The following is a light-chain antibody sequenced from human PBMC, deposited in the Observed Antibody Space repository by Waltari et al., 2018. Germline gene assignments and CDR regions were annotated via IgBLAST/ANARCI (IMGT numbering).Light chain of an antibody. CDR3: QKYNRAPFT. CDR2: AAS. CDR1: QGISTY. Sequence: DIQMTQSPSSLSASIGDRVTITCRASQGISTYLVWYQQKPGKAPKLLIYAASTLQSGVPSRFSGSGSGTDFTLTISGLQPEDAATYYCQKYNRAPFTFGPGTKVHIK. V-gene: IGKV1-27*01. J-gene: IGKJ3*01.